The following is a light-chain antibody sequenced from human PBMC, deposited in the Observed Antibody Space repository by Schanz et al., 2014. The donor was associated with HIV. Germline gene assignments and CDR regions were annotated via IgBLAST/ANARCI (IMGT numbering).Light chain of an antibody. CDR1: HSVSNY. Sequence: EIVLTQSPATLSLSPGERATLSCRASHSVSNYLAWYQQKPGQVPRLLIYEASKRATGIPARFSGSGSGTDFTLTISSLEPEDFAVYYCQQYNDWPPITFGQGTRLEIK. J-gene: IGKJ5*01. CDR3: QQYNDWPPIT. CDR2: EAS. V-gene: IGKV3-11*01.